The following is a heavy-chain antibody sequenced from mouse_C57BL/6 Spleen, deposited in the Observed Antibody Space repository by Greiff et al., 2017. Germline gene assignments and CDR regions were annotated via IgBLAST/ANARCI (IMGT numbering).Heavy chain of an antibody. Sequence: VQLQQPGAELVRPGTSVKLSCKASGYTFTSYWMHWVQQRPGQGLEWIGVIDPSDSYTNYNQKFKGKATLTVDTSSSTAYMQLSSLTSEDSAVYYCARGGYYGSSYHYYAMDYWGQGTSVTVSS. CDR3: ARGGYYGSSYHYYAMDY. D-gene: IGHD1-1*01. CDR2: IDPSDSYT. V-gene: IGHV1-59*01. CDR1: GYTFTSYW. J-gene: IGHJ4*01.